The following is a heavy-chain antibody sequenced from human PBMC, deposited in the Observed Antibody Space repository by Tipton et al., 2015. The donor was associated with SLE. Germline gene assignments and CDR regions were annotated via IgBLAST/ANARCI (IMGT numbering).Heavy chain of an antibody. V-gene: IGHV4-61*02. Sequence: LRLSCTVSSGPISSGNYYWNWIRQPAGKGLEWIGRISTSGSTNYNPSLKSRVTISIDTSKSQFSLKMNSVTAADTAVYYCAREGDAFDIWGQGTRVTVSS. CDR1: SGPISSGNYY. J-gene: IGHJ3*02. CDR2: ISTSGST. CDR3: AREGDAFDI.